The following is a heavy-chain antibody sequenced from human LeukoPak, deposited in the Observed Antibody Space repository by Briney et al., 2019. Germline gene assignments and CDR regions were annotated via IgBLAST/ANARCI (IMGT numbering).Heavy chain of an antibody. D-gene: IGHD3-9*01. J-gene: IGHJ4*02. Sequence: GASLRLSCVASGFIFSNYAMSWVRQASGKGLEWASAITGRGTNRYYADSLKGRFTTSTDNSKNTVFLQMNSLRHEDTAIYYCVIWGDYDVLTGYYVPDYWGQGTLVTVAS. V-gene: IGHV3-23*01. CDR2: ITGRGTNR. CDR3: VIWGDYDVLTGYYVPDY. CDR1: GFIFSNYA.